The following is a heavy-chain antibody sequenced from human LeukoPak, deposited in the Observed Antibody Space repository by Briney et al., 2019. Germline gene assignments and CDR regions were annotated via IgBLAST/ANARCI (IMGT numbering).Heavy chain of an antibody. CDR3: ARVDYYGSGSYL. CDR2: IDSHNGDR. D-gene: IGHD3-10*01. V-gene: IGHV1-18*01. J-gene: IGHJ4*02. Sequence: ASVKVSCKASGYSFVFFGVSWVRQAPGQGLEWMGWIDSHNGDRNYADKFQDRVTMTTDTSTTTSYMELRSLRSDDTAVYYCARVDYYGSGSYLWGQGTLVTVSS. CDR1: GYSFVFFG.